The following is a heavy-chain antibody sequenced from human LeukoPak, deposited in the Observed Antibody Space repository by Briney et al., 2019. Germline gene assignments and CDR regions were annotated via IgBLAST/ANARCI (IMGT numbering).Heavy chain of an antibody. CDR2: IKKDGSEK. CDR1: GFTFSSHW. CDR3: AELGITMIGGV. V-gene: IGHV3-7*01. J-gene: IGHJ6*04. D-gene: IGHD3-10*02. Sequence: GGSLRLSCAASGFTFSSHWMSWVRQAPGKGLEWVANIKKDGSEKYYVDSVKGRFTISRDNAKNSLYLQMNSLRAEDTAVYYCAELGITMIGGVWGKGTTVTISS.